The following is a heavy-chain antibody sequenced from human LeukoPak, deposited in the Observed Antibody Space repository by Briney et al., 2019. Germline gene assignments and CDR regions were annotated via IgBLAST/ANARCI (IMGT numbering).Heavy chain of an antibody. Sequence: AGGSLRLSWAAAGFTFSIYDLSWVRQAPGKGLECVSAIDRGVGSTYYADSVKGRFTISRDNSKNTLYLQMNNLRVDDTAVYYCAKKGQADDGGKPDWGQGTLVTVSS. CDR3: AKKGQADDGGKPD. J-gene: IGHJ4*02. V-gene: IGHV3-23*01. CDR1: GFTFSIYD. CDR2: IDRGVGST.